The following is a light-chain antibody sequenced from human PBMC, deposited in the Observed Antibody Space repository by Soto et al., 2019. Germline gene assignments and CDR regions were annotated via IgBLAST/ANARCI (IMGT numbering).Light chain of an antibody. Sequence: DIQMTQSPYTLSESVGDEVTITCRASQNIGRYLAWYKQKPGKAPDHLLYRASDLESGVPSRFSGSGTDTEFTLSISSLQPDDFAEYYCQHYYSFPWTFGHGTKVGIK. V-gene: IGKV1-5*03. J-gene: IGKJ1*01. CDR1: QNIGRY. CDR2: RAS. CDR3: QHYYSFPWT.